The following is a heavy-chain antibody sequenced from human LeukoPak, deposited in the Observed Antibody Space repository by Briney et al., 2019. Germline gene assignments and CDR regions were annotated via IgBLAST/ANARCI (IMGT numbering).Heavy chain of an antibody. D-gene: IGHD5-18*01. CDR2: INAGNGNT. V-gene: IGHV1-3*03. J-gene: IGHJ3*02. Sequence: ASVKVSCKASGYTFTSYAMHWVRQAPGQRLEWMGWINAGNGNTKYSQEFQGRVTITRDTSASTAYMELSSLRSEDMAVYYCARGPRYSYADDAFDIWGQGTMVTVSS. CDR3: ARGPRYSYADDAFDI. CDR1: GYTFTSYA.